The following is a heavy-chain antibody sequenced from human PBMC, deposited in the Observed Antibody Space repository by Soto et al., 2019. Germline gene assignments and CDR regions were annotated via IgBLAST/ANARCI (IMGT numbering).Heavy chain of an antibody. J-gene: IGHJ5*02. V-gene: IGHV3-48*02. CDR2: ISSSSSTI. D-gene: IGHD2-2*01. CDR3: ARGPLAPIFDIVVVPAAMEGAWFDP. Sequence: GGSLRLSCAASGFTFSSYSMNWVRQAPGKGLEWVSYISSSSSTIYYADSVKGRFTISRDNAKNSLYLQMNSLRDEDTAVYYCARGPLAPIFDIVVVPAAMEGAWFDPWGQGTLVTVSS. CDR1: GFTFSSYS.